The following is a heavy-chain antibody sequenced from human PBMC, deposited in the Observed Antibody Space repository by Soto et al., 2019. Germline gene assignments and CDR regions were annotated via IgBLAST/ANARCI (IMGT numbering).Heavy chain of an antibody. CDR3: ARKKAGFWELTFDY. CDR2: IYYSGST. CDR1: GGSISSSSYY. D-gene: IGHD3-10*01. J-gene: IGHJ4*02. V-gene: IGHV4-39*01. Sequence: SETLSLTCTVSGGSISSSSYYWGWIRQPPGKGLEWIGSIYYSGSTYYNPSLKSRVTISVDTSKNQFSLKLSSVTAADTAVYYCARKKAGFWELTFDYWGQGTLVTVSS.